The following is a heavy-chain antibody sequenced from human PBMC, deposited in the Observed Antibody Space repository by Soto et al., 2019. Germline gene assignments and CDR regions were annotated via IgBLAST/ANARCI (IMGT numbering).Heavy chain of an antibody. CDR2: ISYDGTNK. V-gene: IGHV3-30*04. D-gene: IGHD6-19*01. CDR3: ARDPSPYTSGWYGIDF. Sequence: PGGSLRLSCAASGFMFSAYAMLWVRQAPGKGMEWVAAISYDGTNKYYADSIKGRFTISRDNSPNKLFLQVNSLRREATAMYYCARDPSPYTSGWYGIDFWGHGTLVTVSS. J-gene: IGHJ4*01. CDR1: GFMFSAYA.